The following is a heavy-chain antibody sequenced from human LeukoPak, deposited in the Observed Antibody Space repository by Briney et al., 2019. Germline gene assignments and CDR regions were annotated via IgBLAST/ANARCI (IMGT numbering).Heavy chain of an antibody. CDR3: AGYSWNYGWFDP. D-gene: IGHD1-7*01. J-gene: IGHJ5*02. CDR2: IIPIFGTA. Sequence: SVKVSCKASGGTFSSYAISWVRQAPGQGLEWMGGIIPIFGTANYAQKFQGRVTITADESTSTAYMELSSLRSEDTAVYYCAGYSWNYGWFDPWGQGTLVTVSS. CDR1: GGTFSSYA. V-gene: IGHV1-69*13.